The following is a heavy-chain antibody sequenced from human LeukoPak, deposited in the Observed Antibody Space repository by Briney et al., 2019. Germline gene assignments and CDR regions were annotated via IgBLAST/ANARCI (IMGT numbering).Heavy chain of an antibody. J-gene: IGHJ6*03. D-gene: IGHD5-18*01. CDR2: INHSGST. CDR3: ARGEGGYSYGYYYYYMDV. CDR1: GGSFSGYY. Sequence: PSETLSLTCAVYGGSFSGYYWSWIRQPPGKGLERIGEINHSGSTNYNPSLKSRVTISVDTSKNQFSLKLSSVTAADTAVYYCARGEGGYSYGYYYYYMDVWGKGTTVTVSS. V-gene: IGHV4-34*01.